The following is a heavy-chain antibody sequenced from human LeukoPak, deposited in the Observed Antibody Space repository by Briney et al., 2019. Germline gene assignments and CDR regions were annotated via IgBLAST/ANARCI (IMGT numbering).Heavy chain of an antibody. J-gene: IGHJ6*02. D-gene: IGHD3-16*01. CDR2: IHYSGRA. V-gene: IGHV4-59*01. Sequence: SETLSLTCTVSGGSISGYYWTWVRQPPGKGLEWIGQIHYSGRANYNPSLKSRITISVDTSKNQMSLRLTSVPAADTAIYYCARFGVDYDMGVWGQGTTVTVSS. CDR1: GGSISGYY. CDR3: ARFGVDYDMGV.